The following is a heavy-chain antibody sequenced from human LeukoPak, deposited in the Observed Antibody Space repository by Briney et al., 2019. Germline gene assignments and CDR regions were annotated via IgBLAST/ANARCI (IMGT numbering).Heavy chain of an antibody. CDR3: ARDRRYCSGGSCYIDY. J-gene: IGHJ4*02. Sequence: ASVTVSCKASGYTFTGYYMHWVRQAPGQGLEWMGWINPNSGGTNYAQKFQGRVTMTRDTSISTAYMELSRLRSDDTAVYYCARDRRYCSGGSCYIDYWGQGTLVTVSS. D-gene: IGHD2-15*01. CDR2: INPNSGGT. V-gene: IGHV1-2*02. CDR1: GYTFTGYY.